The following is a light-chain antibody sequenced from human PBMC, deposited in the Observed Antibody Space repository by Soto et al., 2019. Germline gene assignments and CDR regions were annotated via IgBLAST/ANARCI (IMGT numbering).Light chain of an antibody. CDR2: AAS. V-gene: IGKV3-15*01. CDR1: QSISSN. Sequence: EIVMTQSPATLSVSPGERVTLSCRASQSISSNLAWYQQKPGQAPRLRIYAASTRAPGVPARFSGSESVTGFTLTISSLQSEDFAVYYCQQYNIWAPYTFGQGTKLEIK. CDR3: QQYNIWAPYT. J-gene: IGKJ2*01.